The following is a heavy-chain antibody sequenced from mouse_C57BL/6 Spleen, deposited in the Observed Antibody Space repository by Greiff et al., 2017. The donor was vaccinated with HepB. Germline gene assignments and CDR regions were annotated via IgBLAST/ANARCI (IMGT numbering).Heavy chain of an antibody. CDR2: IYPGDGDT. CDR3: VQLRLRTEYYFDY. CDR1: GYAFSSSW. D-gene: IGHD3-2*02. Sequence: VQLQQSGPELVKPGASVKISCKASGYAFSSSWMNWVKQRPGKGLEWIGRIYPGDGDTNYNGKFKGKATLTADKSSSTAYMQLSSLTSEDSAVYFCVQLRLRTEYYFDYWGQGTTLTVSS. V-gene: IGHV1-82*01. J-gene: IGHJ2*01.